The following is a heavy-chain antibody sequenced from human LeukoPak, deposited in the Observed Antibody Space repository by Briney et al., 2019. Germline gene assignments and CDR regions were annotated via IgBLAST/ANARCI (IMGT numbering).Heavy chain of an antibody. CDR3: TTSVVVDLYYYYGMDV. D-gene: IGHD4-23*01. J-gene: IGHJ6*02. CDR2: IRSKAKSYAT. CDR1: GFTFSGSA. V-gene: IGHV3-73*01. Sequence: GGSLRLSCAASGFTFSGSAMHWVRQASGKGLEWVGRIRSKAKSYATAYAASVKGRFTISRDDSKNTTYLQMNSLKTEDTAVYYCTTSVVVDLYYYYGMDVWGQGTTVTVSS.